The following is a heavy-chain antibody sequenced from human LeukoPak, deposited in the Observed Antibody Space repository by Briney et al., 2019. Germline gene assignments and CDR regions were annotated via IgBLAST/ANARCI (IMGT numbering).Heavy chain of an antibody. CDR2: LYYSGST. CDR1: GGSISGYY. CDR3: ARGARAGYNLEPFDY. V-gene: IGHV4-59*08. J-gene: IGHJ4*02. D-gene: IGHD5-24*01. Sequence: SETLSLTCTVSGGSISGYYWSWVRQPPGKGLEWIGCLYYSGSTYYNPSLKSRVTISVDTSKNQFSLKLSSVTAADTAVYYCARGARAGYNLEPFDYWGQGTLVTVSS.